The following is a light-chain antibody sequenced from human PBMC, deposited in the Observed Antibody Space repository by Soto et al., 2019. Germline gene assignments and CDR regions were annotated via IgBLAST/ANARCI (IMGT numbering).Light chain of an antibody. CDR2: AAS. CDR3: QQSYST. J-gene: IGKJ5*01. Sequence: DIQMTQSPSSLSASVGDRVTITCRASQSISSYLNWYQQKPGKAPKLLIYAASSLQSGVPSRFSGSGSGTDFTLTISSLQPEDFATYYCQQSYSTFGQGTRLAIK. V-gene: IGKV1-39*01. CDR1: QSISSY.